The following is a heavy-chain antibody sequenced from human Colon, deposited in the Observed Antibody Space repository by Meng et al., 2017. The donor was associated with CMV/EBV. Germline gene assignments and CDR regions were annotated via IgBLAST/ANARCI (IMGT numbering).Heavy chain of an antibody. CDR1: GVSISSSSYY. CDR2: MYYSGST. J-gene: IGHJ6*02. V-gene: IGHV4-39*07. D-gene: IGHD3-3*01. Sequence: SETLSLTCTVSGVSISSSSYYWGWIHQPPGKGLEWIGNMYYSGSTYYNPSLKGRVTISIETSKNQFSLNLSSVTAADTAVYYCASSHFDFWSNYAHPRGWALDVWGQGTTVTVSS. CDR3: ASSHFDFWSNYAHPRGWALDV.